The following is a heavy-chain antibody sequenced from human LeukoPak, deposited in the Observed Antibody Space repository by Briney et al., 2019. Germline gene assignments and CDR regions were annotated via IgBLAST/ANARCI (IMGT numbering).Heavy chain of an antibody. V-gene: IGHV1-18*01. Sequence: ASVKVSCKASGYTLTSYVISWVRQAPGQGLEWMGWISAYNGNTNYAQKLQGRVTMTTDTSTSTAYMELRSLRSDDTAVYYCARSYYDSSGSPIDYWGQGTLVTVSS. J-gene: IGHJ4*02. D-gene: IGHD3-22*01. CDR2: ISAYNGNT. CDR1: GYTLTSYV. CDR3: ARSYYDSSGSPIDY.